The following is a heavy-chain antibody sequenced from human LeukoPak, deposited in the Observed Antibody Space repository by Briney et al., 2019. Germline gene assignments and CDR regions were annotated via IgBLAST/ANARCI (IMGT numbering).Heavy chain of an antibody. V-gene: IGHV4-31*03. Sequence: SETQSLTCTVSGGSISSGGYYWSWIRQHPGKGLEWIGYIYYSGSTYYNPSLKSRVTISVDTSKNQFSLKLSSVTAADTAVYYCARDKDSSGYLDYWGQGTLVTVSS. CDR2: IYYSGST. J-gene: IGHJ4*02. CDR3: ARDKDSSGYLDY. CDR1: GGSISSGGYY. D-gene: IGHD3-22*01.